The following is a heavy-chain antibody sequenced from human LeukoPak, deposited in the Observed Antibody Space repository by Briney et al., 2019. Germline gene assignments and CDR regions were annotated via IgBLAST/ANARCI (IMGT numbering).Heavy chain of an antibody. CDR3: ARVGYSNYWFDP. J-gene: IGHJ5*02. Sequence: PSETLSLTCAVYGGSFSGYYWSWIRQPPGKGLEWIGEINHSGSTNYNPSLKSRVTISVDTSKNQFSLKLSSVTAADTAVYYCARVGYSNYWFDPWGQGTLVTVSS. V-gene: IGHV4-34*01. D-gene: IGHD4-11*01. CDR2: INHSGST. CDR1: GGSFSGYY.